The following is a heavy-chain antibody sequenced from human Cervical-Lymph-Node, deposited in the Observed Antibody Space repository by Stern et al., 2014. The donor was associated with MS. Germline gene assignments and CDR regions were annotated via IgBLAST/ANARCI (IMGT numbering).Heavy chain of an antibody. CDR2: IKPNSGGP. J-gene: IGHJ4*02. Sequence: QVQLVQSGAEVKKPGASVKASCKAYGYTFTGYYMHWVRQAPGQGLEWMGRIKPNSGGPNYAQTFQGRDTMTGDTSISTAYMELSRLRSDDTAVYYCAREAAMAVAGTGVDYWGQGTLVTVSS. CDR1: GYTFTGYY. D-gene: IGHD6-19*01. CDR3: AREAAMAVAGTGVDY. V-gene: IGHV1-2*06.